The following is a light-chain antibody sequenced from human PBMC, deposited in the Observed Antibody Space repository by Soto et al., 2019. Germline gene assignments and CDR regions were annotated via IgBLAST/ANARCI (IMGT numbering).Light chain of an antibody. J-gene: IGKJ1*01. Sequence: DIQMTQSPSSLSAYVGDRVTISCRSSQNIHKYLNWYQQRPGKAPNLLVYEATSLETGVSIKFSGSGSQTEFTLTINSLQPEDFATYYCQQSFVSPWTFGQGTNIEI. CDR3: QQSFVSPWT. CDR2: EAT. CDR1: QNIHKY. V-gene: IGKV1-39*01.